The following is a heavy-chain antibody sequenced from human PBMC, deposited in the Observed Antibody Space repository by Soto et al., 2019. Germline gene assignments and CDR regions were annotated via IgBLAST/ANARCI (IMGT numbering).Heavy chain of an antibody. CDR2: ISYDGSNK. CDR1: GFTFSSYG. V-gene: IGHV3-30*18. CDR3: AKDSYYYDSSGLSSGFDP. J-gene: IGHJ5*02. Sequence: GSLRLSCAASGFTFSSYGMHWVRQAPGKGLEWVAVISYDGSNKYYADSVKGRFTISRDNSKNTLYLQMNSLRAEDTAVYYCAKDSYYYDSSGLSSGFDPWGQGT. D-gene: IGHD3-22*01.